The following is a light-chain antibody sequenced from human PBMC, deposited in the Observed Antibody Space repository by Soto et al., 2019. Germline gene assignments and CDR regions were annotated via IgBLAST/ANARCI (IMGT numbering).Light chain of an antibody. CDR2: GSS. V-gene: IGKV3-20*01. Sequence: EIVLTQSPGTLSLSPGERATLSFGASQSVRGNYLAWYQHKPGQAPRLLIYGSSTRANGIPDRFSATGSGTEFTLNISKLETDDSAVYLCQQYGGSPAYTCRQGTKVEIK. CDR1: QSVRGNY. CDR3: QQYGGSPAYT. J-gene: IGKJ2*01.